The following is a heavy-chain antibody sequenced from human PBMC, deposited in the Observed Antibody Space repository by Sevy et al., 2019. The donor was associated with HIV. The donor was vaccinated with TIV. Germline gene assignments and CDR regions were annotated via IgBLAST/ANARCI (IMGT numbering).Heavy chain of an antibody. CDR3: AKVYYYDSGTVIPRGMDV. Sequence: GGSLRLSCAASGFTFDNNAMYWVRQAPGKGLEWVSAISGSGLSTNNAASVRGRFTISRDISKTTLYLQMNSLRAEDTAVYYCAKVYYYDSGTVIPRGMDVWGQGTTVTVSS. V-gene: IGHV3-23*01. J-gene: IGHJ6*02. D-gene: IGHD3-10*01. CDR1: GFTFDNNA. CDR2: ISGSGLST.